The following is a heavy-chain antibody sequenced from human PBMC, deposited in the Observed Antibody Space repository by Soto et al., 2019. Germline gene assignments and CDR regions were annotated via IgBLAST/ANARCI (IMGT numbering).Heavy chain of an antibody. CDR1: GGSISSGGYY. CDR3: ARLPPMLAAAGTPPYYCYGMDV. J-gene: IGHJ6*02. CDR2: IYYSGST. Sequence: PSETLSLTCTVSGGSISSGGYYWSWIRQHPGKGLEWIGYIYYSGSTYYNPSLKSRVTISVDTSKNQFSLKLSSMTAADTAVYYCARLPPMLAAAGTPPYYCYGMDVWGQGTTVTVSS. D-gene: IGHD6-13*01. V-gene: IGHV4-31*03.